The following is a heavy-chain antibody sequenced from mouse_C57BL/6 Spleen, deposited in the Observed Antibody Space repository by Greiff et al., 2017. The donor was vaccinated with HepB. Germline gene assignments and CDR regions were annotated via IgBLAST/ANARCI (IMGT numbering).Heavy chain of an antibody. D-gene: IGHD2-3*01. CDR1: GYTFTSYW. V-gene: IGHV1-64*01. Sequence: QVQLQQPGAELVKPGASVKLSCKASGYTFTSYWMHWVKQRPGQGLEWIGMIHPNSGSTNYNEKFKSKATLTVDKSSSTAYMQLSSLTSEDSAVYYCARRGTIYDGYFIAYWGQGTLVTVSA. CDR2: IHPNSGST. CDR3: ARRGTIYDGYFIAY. J-gene: IGHJ3*01.